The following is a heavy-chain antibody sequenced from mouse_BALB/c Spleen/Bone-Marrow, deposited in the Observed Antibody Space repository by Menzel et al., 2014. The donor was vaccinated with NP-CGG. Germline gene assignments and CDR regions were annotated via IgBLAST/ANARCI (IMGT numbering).Heavy chain of an antibody. D-gene: IGHD1-1*01. Sequence: VQLQQSGAELVRPGTSVKVSCKASGHAFTNYLIEWVKQRPGQGLEWIGVINPGSGGTNYNEKFKGKATLTADKSSSTAYMQFSSLTSDDSAVYFCARSYYGSPYFDYWGQGTTLTVSS. V-gene: IGHV1-54*01. CDR3: ARSYYGSPYFDY. J-gene: IGHJ2*01. CDR1: GHAFTNYL. CDR2: INPGSGGT.